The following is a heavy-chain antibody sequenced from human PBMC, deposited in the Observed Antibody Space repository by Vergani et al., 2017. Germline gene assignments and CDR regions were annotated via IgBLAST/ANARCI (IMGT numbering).Heavy chain of an antibody. Sequence: QVQLQESGPGLVKPSETLSLTCSVSGYSISSGYYWGGIRQPPGKGLEWIGSFFHSGSTYYNPSQKSRVTISVDTSKNQFFLKLSYLTAADPAVYYCARDGQYSSGWSWEWGQGTLVTVSS. CDR3: ARDGQYSSGWSWE. V-gene: IGHV4-38-2*02. D-gene: IGHD6-19*01. CDR1: GYSISSGYY. J-gene: IGHJ4*01. CDR2: FFHSGST.